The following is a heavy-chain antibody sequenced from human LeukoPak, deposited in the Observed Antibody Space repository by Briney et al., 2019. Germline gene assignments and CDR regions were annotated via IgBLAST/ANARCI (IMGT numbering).Heavy chain of an antibody. CDR2: IYYSGST. J-gene: IGHJ6*02. V-gene: IGHV4-59*01. CDR3: ARGPYALENYYYGMDV. CDR1: GGPISSYY. Sequence: SETLSLTCTVSGGPISSYYWSWIRQPPGKGLEWIGYIYYSGSTNYNPSLKSRVTISVDTSKNQFSLKLSSVTAADTAVYYCARGPYALENYYYGMDVWGQGTTVTVSS.